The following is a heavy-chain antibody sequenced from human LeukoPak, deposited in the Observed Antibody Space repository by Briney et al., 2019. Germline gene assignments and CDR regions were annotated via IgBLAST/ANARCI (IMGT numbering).Heavy chain of an antibody. CDR1: GFTFSNYA. CDR2: ISASGGTT. D-gene: IGHD6-6*01. J-gene: IGHJ4*02. Sequence: GGSLRLSCAASGFTFSNYAMSLVRQAPGKGLEWVSVISASGGTTFYADSVKGRFTISRDNAKNSLYLQMNSLRAEDTALYYCAKDISAALTYYFDYWGQGTLVTVSS. CDR3: AKDISAALTYYFDY. V-gene: IGHV3-23*01.